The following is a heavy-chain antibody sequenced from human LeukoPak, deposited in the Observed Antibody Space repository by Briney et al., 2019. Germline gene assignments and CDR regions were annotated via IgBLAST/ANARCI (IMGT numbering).Heavy chain of an antibody. V-gene: IGHV4-39*02. CDR1: GGSISSSSYY. J-gene: IGHJ4*02. Sequence: SETLSLTCTVSGGSISSSSYYWGWIRQPPGKGLEWIGSMYYSGSTYYNPSLKSRVTISVDTSKNQFSLELTSVTAADTAVYYCARDYGDFSLDSWGQGALATVSS. CDR3: ARDYGDFSLDS. CDR2: MYYSGST. D-gene: IGHD4-17*01.